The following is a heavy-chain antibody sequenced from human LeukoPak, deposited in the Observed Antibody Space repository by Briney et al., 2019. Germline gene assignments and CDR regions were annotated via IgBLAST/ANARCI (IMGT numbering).Heavy chain of an antibody. J-gene: IGHJ3*02. CDR3: ARSNDYYLLTWAFDI. Sequence: ASVKVSCKASGYTFTGYYMHWVRQAPGQGLEWMGWINPNSGGTNYAQKFQGRVTMTRDTSISTAYMELSGLRSDDTAVYYCARSNDYYLLTWAFDIWGQGTMSPSLQ. CDR2: INPNSGGT. CDR1: GYTFTGYY. D-gene: IGHD2/OR15-2a*01. V-gene: IGHV1-2*02.